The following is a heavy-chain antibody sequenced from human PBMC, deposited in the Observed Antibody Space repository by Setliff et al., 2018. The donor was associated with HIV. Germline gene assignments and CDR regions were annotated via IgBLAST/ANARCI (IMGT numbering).Heavy chain of an antibody. Sequence: SETLSLTCTASGDSISSGSYYWSWIRQPAGEGLEWIGQIHTSGSTNYNPSLKSRVTISIDTSINQFSLQLSSVIAADTAVYYCARRTYGSGRSDPWGQGTLVTVSS. CDR2: IHTSGST. CDR3: ARRTYGSGRSDP. J-gene: IGHJ5*02. V-gene: IGHV4-61*09. CDR1: GDSISSGSYY. D-gene: IGHD6-19*01.